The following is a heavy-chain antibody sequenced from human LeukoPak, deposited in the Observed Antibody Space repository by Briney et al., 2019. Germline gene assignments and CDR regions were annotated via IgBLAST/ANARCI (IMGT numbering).Heavy chain of an antibody. J-gene: IGHJ1*01. CDR1: GYTFTSYG. D-gene: IGHD2-15*01. V-gene: IGHV1-18*01. CDR2: ISAYNGNT. Sequence: ASVKVSCKASGYTFTSYGISWVRQAPGQGLEWMGWISAYNGNTNYAQKLQGRVTMTTDTSTSTAYMELRSLRSDDTAVYYCARAPRPFRYDYCSGGSCYEIEYFQHWGQGTLVTVSS. CDR3: ARAPRPFRYDYCSGGSCYEIEYFQH.